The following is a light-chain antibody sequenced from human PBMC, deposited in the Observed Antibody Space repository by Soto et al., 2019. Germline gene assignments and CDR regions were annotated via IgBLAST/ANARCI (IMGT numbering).Light chain of an antibody. CDR2: DIF. Sequence: EMEMTQYGDTRSVSQGKRATLCCRASQRVGSDLAWYQQNPGQAPRIVIYDIFTRATGVTPRMSGGRCGTAFTPSFSSLQSEDFSTPYYQQRCTTPITFGLGTRLEI. V-gene: IGKV3D-15*01. J-gene: IGKJ5*01. CDR1: QRVGSD. CDR3: QQRCTTPIT.